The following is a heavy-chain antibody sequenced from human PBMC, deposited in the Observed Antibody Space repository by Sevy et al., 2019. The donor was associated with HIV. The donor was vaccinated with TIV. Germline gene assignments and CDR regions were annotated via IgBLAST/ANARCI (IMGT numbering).Heavy chain of an antibody. CDR2: ISDGGGTT. CDR1: GFTFRNYV. CDR3: ARGDYYGSLYYFDY. Sequence: GGSLRLSCAASGFTFRNYVMNWVRQPPGKGLEWVSVISDGGGTTYYADSVKGRFTISRDDSKSTLYLQMNSLRVEDTAVYFCARGDYYGSLYYFDYWGPGTLVTVSS. J-gene: IGHJ4*02. D-gene: IGHD3-10*01. V-gene: IGHV3-23*01.